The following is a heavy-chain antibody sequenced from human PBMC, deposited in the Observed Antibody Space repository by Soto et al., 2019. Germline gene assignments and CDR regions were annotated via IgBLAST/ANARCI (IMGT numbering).Heavy chain of an antibody. V-gene: IGHV1-69*13. CDR1: GGIFTATA. Sequence: SVKVSCKSSGGIFTATAISWVRQAPGQGPEWMGGVIPMFRTANYPQRVQGRATITAEESTKTAYMKLSRLRSEDTAVYFCAVGFKVDYYSLDVWGQGTTVTVSS. CDR3: AVGFKVDYYSLDV. CDR2: VIPMFRTA. D-gene: IGHD5-18*01. J-gene: IGHJ6*02.